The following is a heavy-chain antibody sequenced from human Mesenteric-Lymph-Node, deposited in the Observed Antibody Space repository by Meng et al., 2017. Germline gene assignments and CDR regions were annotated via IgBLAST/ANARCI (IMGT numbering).Heavy chain of an antibody. J-gene: IGHJ4*02. CDR1: GLSFSLYP. V-gene: IGHV3-23*04. D-gene: IGHD5-24*01. CDR2: ISGSGDNT. CDR3: VRELQLGY. Sequence: VQLVESGGGLIQPGGSLRLSCVASGLSFSLYPMTWVRQAPGKGLEWVSGISGSGDNTYYADSVKGRVTISRDDSKSTMYLQLNSLRAEDTAVYYCVRELQLGYWGQGTLVTVSS.